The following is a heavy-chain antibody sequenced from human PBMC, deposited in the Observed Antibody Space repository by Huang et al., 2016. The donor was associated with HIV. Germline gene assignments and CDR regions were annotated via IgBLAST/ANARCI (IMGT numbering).Heavy chain of an antibody. D-gene: IGHD4-17*01. CDR1: GFSLSNSGVG. V-gene: IGHV2-5*02. J-gene: IGHJ5*02. Sequence: QITLKESGPTLVKPTQTLTLTCTFSGFSLSNSGVGVGWLRQPPGKAMEWLALIYWDDEKRYNPSLKSRLTITMRTDKNQVVLTMTNMEPVDTATYYCAHSYGDYLRSWFDPWGQGTLVTVSS. CDR2: IYWDDEK. CDR3: AHSYGDYLRSWFDP.